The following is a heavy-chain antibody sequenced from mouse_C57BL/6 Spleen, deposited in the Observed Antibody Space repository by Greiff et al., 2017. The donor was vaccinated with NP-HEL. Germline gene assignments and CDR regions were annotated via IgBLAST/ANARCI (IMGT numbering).Heavy chain of an antibody. CDR2: INYDGSST. CDR3: ARGPAYYRYFDV. CDR1: GFTFSDYY. J-gene: IGHJ1*03. V-gene: IGHV5-16*01. D-gene: IGHD2-12*01. Sequence: DVQLVESEGGLVQPGSSMKLSCTASGFTFSDYYMAWVRQVPEKGLEWVANINYDGSSTYYLDSLKSRFIISRDNAKNILYLQMSSLKSEDTATYYCARGPAYYRYFDVWGTGTTVTVSS.